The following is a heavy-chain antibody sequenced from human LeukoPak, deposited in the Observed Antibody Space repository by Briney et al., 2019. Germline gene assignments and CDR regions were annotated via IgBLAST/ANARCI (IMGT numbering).Heavy chain of an antibody. J-gene: IGHJ3*02. CDR1: GFTFSSYE. CDR2: ISTSSIYI. Sequence: AGGSLRLSCAASGFTFSSYEMNWVRQAPGKGLEWVSSISTSSIYIYYADSMKGRFTISRDNAKNSLYLQMNSLRAEDTAVYYCARGHGVVPASDDPFDIWGQGTMVTVSS. CDR3: ARGHGVVPASDDPFDI. V-gene: IGHV3-21*01. D-gene: IGHD2-2*01.